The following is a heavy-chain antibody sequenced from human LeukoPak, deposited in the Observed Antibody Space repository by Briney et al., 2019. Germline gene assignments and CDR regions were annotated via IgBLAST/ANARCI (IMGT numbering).Heavy chain of an antibody. V-gene: IGHV4-39*01. CDR3: ARQNYDILTGLNWFDP. CDR1: GGSISSSSYY. CDR2: IYYSGST. J-gene: IGHJ5*02. Sequence: SETLSLTCTVSGGSISSSSYYWGWLRQPPGKGLEWIGSIYYSGSTYYNPSLKSRVTISVDTSKNQFSLKLSSVTAADTAVYYCARQNYDILTGLNWFDPWGQGTLVTVSS. D-gene: IGHD3-9*01.